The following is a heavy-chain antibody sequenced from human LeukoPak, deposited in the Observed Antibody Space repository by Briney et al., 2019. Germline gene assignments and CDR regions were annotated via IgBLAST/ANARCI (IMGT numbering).Heavy chain of an antibody. Sequence: GGSLRLSCAASGFTFSSYSMNWVRQAPGKGLEWVSSISSSSSYIYYADSVKGRFTISRDNAKNSLYLQMNSLRAEDTAVYYCASAPWSSSSGSDYWGQGTLVTVSS. CDR1: GFTFSSYS. CDR3: ASAPWSSSSGSDY. CDR2: ISSSSSYI. J-gene: IGHJ4*02. V-gene: IGHV3-21*01. D-gene: IGHD6-6*01.